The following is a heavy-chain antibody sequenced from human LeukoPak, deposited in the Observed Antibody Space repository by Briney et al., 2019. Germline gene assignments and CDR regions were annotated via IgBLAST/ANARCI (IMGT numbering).Heavy chain of an antibody. CDR1: GFTFSSYA. CDR2: ISGSGGST. J-gene: IGHJ4*02. V-gene: IGHV3-23*01. CDR3: ARDEEPNVVVPAAPLFY. Sequence: PGGSLRLSCAASGFTFSSYAMSWVRQAPGKGLEWVSAISGSGGSTYYADSVKGRFTISRDNSKNTLYLQMNSLRAEDTAVYYCARDEEPNVVVPAAPLFYWGQGTLVTVSS. D-gene: IGHD2-2*01.